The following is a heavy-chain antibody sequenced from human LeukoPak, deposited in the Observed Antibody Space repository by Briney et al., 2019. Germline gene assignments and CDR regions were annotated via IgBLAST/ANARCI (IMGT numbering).Heavy chain of an antibody. D-gene: IGHD6-19*01. CDR1: GYTFTGYY. V-gene: IGHV1-2*02. CDR3: ARDHEWLVREGYYFDY. Sequence: ASVKVSCKASGYTFTGYYMHWVRQAPGQGLEWMGWINPNSGGTNYAQKFQGRVTMTRDTSISTAYMELSRLRSDDTAVYYCARDHEWLVREGYYFDYWGQGTLVTVSS. CDR2: INPNSGGT. J-gene: IGHJ4*02.